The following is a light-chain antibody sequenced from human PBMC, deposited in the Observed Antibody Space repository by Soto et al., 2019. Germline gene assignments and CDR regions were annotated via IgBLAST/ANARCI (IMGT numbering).Light chain of an antibody. J-gene: IGKJ1*01. CDR2: GAS. Sequence: EIVLTQSPGTLSLSPGERATLSCRASQTVSNNYLAWYQHKPGQAPRLLIYGASSRATGIPDRFRGSGSGTDFTLTISRLEPEDFAVYFCQQYGSSWWTFGQGTKVDIK. V-gene: IGKV3-20*01. CDR1: QTVSNNY. CDR3: QQYGSSWWT.